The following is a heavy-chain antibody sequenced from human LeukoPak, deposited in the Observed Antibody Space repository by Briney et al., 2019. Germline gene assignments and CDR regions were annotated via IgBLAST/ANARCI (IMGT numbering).Heavy chain of an antibody. J-gene: IGHJ3*02. CDR1: GYTHTELS. D-gene: IGHD3-10*01. CDR3: ATVLTMVRGVERRAFDI. CDR2: FDPEDGET. V-gene: IGHV1-24*01. Sequence: ASVKVSCKVSGYTHTELSMHWVRQAPGKGLEWMGGFDPEDGETISAQKFQGRVTMTEDTSTDTAYMELSSLRSEDTAVYYCATVLTMVRGVERRAFDIWGQGTMVTVSS.